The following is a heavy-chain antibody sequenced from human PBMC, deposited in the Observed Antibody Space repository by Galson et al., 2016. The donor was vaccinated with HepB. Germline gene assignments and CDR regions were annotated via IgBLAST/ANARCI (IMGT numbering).Heavy chain of an antibody. CDR2: TYYRSKWYS. CDR1: GDSVSSNSAT. J-gene: IGHJ6*02. Sequence: CAISGDSVSSNSATWNWIRLSPSRGLEWLGRTYYRSKWYSDYALSVKSRITINADTSKSQFSLQLHSVTTEDTAVYYCARRTGNGFDVWGQGTTVTVSS. D-gene: IGHD1-1*01. CDR3: ARRTGNGFDV. V-gene: IGHV6-1*01.